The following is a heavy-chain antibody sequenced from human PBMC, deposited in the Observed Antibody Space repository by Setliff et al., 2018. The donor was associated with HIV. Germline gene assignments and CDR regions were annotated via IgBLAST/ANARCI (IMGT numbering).Heavy chain of an antibody. CDR1: GYTFNTYY. CDR2: INPRGGKA. Sequence: GASVKVSCKASGYTFNTYYMHWVRQAPGQGLEWMGIINPRGGKANYAQRFQGRLTVTTDTSTSTVYMELRLLTSDDTAIYYCAREGHVATPGSSEFDPWGQGTRVTVSS. CDR3: AREGHVATPGSSEFDP. J-gene: IGHJ5*02. V-gene: IGHV1-46*02. D-gene: IGHD2-15*01.